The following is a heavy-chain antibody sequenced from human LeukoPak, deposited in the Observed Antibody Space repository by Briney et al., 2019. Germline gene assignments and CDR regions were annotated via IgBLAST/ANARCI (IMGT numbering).Heavy chain of an antibody. V-gene: IGHV4-59*01. CDR3: ASSLISRLDY. CDR2: IYYGGST. Sequence: PSETLSLTCTVPGGSISSYYWSWIRQPPGKGLEWIGYIYYGGSTNYNPSLKSRVTISVDTSKNQFSLKLSSVTAADTAVYYCASSLISRLDYWGQGTLVTVSS. D-gene: IGHD3-16*02. CDR1: GGSISSYY. J-gene: IGHJ4*02.